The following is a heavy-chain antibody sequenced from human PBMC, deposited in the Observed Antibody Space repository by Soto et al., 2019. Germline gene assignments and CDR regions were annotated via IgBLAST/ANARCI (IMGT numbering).Heavy chain of an antibody. V-gene: IGHV4-31*03. Sequence: SETLSLTCTVSGGSISSGGYYWSWLRQHPGKGLEWIGYIYYSGSTYYNPSLKSRVTISVDTSKNQFSLKLSSVTAADTAVYYCARESYSYGSVAAAGTFNWGQGTLVTVSS. CDR1: GGSISSGGYY. CDR3: ARESYSYGSVAAAGTFN. CDR2: IYYSGST. D-gene: IGHD6-13*01. J-gene: IGHJ4*02.